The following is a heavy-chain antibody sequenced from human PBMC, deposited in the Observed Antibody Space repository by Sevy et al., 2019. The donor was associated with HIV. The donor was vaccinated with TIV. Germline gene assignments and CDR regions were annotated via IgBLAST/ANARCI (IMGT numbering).Heavy chain of an antibody. CDR3: ARVSSIYYDRGYFYAMDV. CDR1: RFTFSNYW. CDR2: INQDGSEK. D-gene: IGHD3-22*01. J-gene: IGHJ6*02. Sequence: GGSLRLSCAASRFTFSNYWMSWVRQAPGKGLEWVANINQDGSEKYHLDSVKGRFTISRDNAKNSLYLQMNSLRAEDSSVYFCARVSSIYYDRGYFYAMDVWGQGTTVTVSS. V-gene: IGHV3-7*01.